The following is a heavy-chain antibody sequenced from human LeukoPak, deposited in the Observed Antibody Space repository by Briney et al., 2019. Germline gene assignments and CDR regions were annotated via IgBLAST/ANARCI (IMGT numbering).Heavy chain of an antibody. CDR2: TYYRSRWFT. D-gene: IGHD3-9*01. Sequence: SQTLSLTCAISGDSVSSNSGAWNWIRQSPSRGLEWLGRTYYRSRWFTNYAVSVKSRMTINPDTSKNQFSLQLNSVTPEDTAVYYCARVSTIGSSAFDIWGQGTMVTVSS. V-gene: IGHV6-1*01. J-gene: IGHJ3*02. CDR1: GDSVSSNSGA. CDR3: ARVSTIGSSAFDI.